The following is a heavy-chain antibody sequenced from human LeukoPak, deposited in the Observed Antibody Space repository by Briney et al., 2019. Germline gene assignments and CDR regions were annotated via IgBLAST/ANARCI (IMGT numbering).Heavy chain of an antibody. V-gene: IGHV1-69*04. CDR2: IIPILGIA. J-gene: IGHJ4*02. CDR3: ARWGHYGVRGDFDY. CDR1: GGTFSSYA. D-gene: IGHD4-17*01. Sequence: GSSVKVSCKASGGTFSSYAISWVRQAPGQGLEWMGRIIPILGIANYAQKFQGRVTITADKSTSTAYMELSSLRSEDTAVYYCARWGHYGVRGDFDYWGQGTLVTVSS.